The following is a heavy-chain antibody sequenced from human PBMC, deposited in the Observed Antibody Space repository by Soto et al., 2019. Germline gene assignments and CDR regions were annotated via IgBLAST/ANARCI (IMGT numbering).Heavy chain of an antibody. CDR2: IKSKTDGGTT. V-gene: IGHV3-15*01. CDR1: GFTFSNAW. J-gene: IGHJ1*01. D-gene: IGHD3-16*02. CDR3: TTEKVGSYDYIWGSYRPEYFQH. Sequence: GGSLRLSCAASGFTFSNAWMSWVRQAPGKGLEWVGRIKSKTDGGTTDYAAPVKGRFTISRDDSKNTLYLQMNSQKTEDTAVYYCTTEKVGSYDYIWGSYRPEYFQHWGQGTLVTVSS.